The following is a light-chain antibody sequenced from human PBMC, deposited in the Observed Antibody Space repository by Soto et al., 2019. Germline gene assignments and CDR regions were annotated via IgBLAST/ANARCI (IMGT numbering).Light chain of an antibody. CDR3: QQYNSYSPWT. CDR2: DAS. V-gene: IGKV1-5*01. J-gene: IGKJ1*01. Sequence: DIQMTQSPSTLSASVGDRVTITCRASQSISSWLAWYQQKPGKAPKLLIYDASSLESGVPSRFSGSGSGTEFTLTISSLQPDDFATYCCQQYNSYSPWTFGQGTNVEIK. CDR1: QSISSW.